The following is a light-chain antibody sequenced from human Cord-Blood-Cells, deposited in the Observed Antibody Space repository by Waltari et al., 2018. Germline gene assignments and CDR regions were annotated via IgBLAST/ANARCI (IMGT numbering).Light chain of an antibody. V-gene: IGKV3-11*01. J-gene: IGKJ3*01. Sequence: EIVLTQSPATLSLSPGERATLSCRASQSVSSYLAWYQQKPGQAPRLLIYDASNRATGSPARFSGSGSGTDFTLTISSLDPEDFTVYYCQQRSNWPPFTFGPGTKVDIK. CDR1: QSVSSY. CDR2: DAS. CDR3: QQRSNWPPFT.